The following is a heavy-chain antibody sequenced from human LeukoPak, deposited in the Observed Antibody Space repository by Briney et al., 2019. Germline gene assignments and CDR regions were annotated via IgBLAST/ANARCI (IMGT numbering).Heavy chain of an antibody. V-gene: IGHV4-39*01. CDR3: ARGVHYFDY. CDR1: GGSISSNTYY. Sequence: SETLSLTCSVSGGSISSNTYYWGWIRQPPGKGLEWIGSISKSTYYNPSLKSRVTISVDTSKNQLSLKLNSVTAADTAVYYCARGVHYFDYWGQGTLVTVSS. CDR2: ISKST. J-gene: IGHJ4*02.